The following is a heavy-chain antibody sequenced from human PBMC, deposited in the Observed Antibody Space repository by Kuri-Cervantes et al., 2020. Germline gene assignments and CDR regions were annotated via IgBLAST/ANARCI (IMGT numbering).Heavy chain of an antibody. CDR3: AREGVGYCSSTSCYGVRYFDL. D-gene: IGHD2-2*01. Sequence: GESLKISCAASGFTVSSNYMSWVRQAPGKGLEWVSVIYSGGSTYYADSVKGRFTISRDNSKNTLYLQMNSLRAEDTAVYYCAREGVGYCSSTSCYGVRYFDLWGRGTLVTVSS. CDR1: GFTVSSNY. J-gene: IGHJ2*01. V-gene: IGHV3-53*01. CDR2: IYSGGST.